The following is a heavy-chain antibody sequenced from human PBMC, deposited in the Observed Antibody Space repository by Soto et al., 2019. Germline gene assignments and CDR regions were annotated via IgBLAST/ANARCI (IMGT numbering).Heavy chain of an antibody. CDR1: GGTFSSYT. CDR2: IIPILGIA. J-gene: IGHJ6*02. Sequence: QVQLVQSGAEVKKPGSSVKVSCKASGGTFSSYTISWVRQAPGQGLEWMGRIIPILGIANYAQKFQGRVTITADKSPSTASMELSSLRSEDTAVYYCASLMSSGYYYGMDVWGQGTTVTVSS. CDR3: ASLMSSGYYYGMDV. D-gene: IGHD3-10*01. V-gene: IGHV1-69*02.